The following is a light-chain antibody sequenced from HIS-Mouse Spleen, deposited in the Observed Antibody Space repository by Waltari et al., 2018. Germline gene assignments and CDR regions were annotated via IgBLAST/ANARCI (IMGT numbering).Light chain of an antibody. CDR2: RNN. Sequence: QSVLTQPPSASGTPGQRVTISCSGSSSNIGSNYVYWYQQLPGTAPKLLIYRNNRRPPGAPSRFSGSKSGTSASLAIIGLRSGDEADYYCAAWDDSLSGWVFGGGTKLTVL. J-gene: IGLJ3*02. V-gene: IGLV1-47*01. CDR1: SSNIGSNY. CDR3: AAWDDSLSGWV.